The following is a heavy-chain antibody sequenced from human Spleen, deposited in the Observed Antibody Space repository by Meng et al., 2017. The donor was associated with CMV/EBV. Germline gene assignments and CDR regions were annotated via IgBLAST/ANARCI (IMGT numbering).Heavy chain of an antibody. J-gene: IGHJ4*02. CDR1: GGSIGSGGYY. CDR3: ARGGGYSHGPFDY. D-gene: IGHD5-18*01. Sequence: SETLSLTCTVSGGSIGSGGYYWSWIRQHPGKGLEWIGYISYSGSTYYNPSLKSRVTISADTSKNQFSLKLTSVTTADTAVYHCARGGGYSHGPFDYWGQGTLVTVSS. V-gene: IGHV4-31*02. CDR2: ISYSGST.